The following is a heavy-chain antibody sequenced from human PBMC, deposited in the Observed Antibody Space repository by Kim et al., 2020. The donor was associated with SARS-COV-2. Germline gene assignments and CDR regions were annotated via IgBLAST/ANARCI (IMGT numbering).Heavy chain of an antibody. V-gene: IGHV3-74*01. CDR2: INSDGSTT. Sequence: GGSLRLSCAASGFTFSSYWMHWVRQAPGKGLVWVSRINSDGSTTNYADSVKGRFTISRDNAKNTLYLQMNSLRVEDTAVYYCAGIRGSGTYSTSWGQGTLVTVSS. D-gene: IGHD1-26*01. CDR1: GFTFSSYW. CDR3: AGIRGSGTYSTS. J-gene: IGHJ5*02.